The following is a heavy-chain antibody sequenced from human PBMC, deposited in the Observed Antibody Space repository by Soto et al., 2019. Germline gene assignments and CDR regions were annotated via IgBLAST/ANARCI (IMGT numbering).Heavy chain of an antibody. CDR1: GGSFSDYY. CDR2: INHSGTT. V-gene: IGHV4-34*01. D-gene: IGHD3-9*01. CDR3: ARKPIYHFFAGYYSVDY. Sequence: SETLSLTCAVFGGSFSDYYWTWIRQPPGKGLERIGEINHSGTTSYNPSLKSRLTISVDTSNNQFSLKLSSVTAADTAVYYCARKPIYHFFAGYYSVDYWGQGTLVTVSS. J-gene: IGHJ4*02.